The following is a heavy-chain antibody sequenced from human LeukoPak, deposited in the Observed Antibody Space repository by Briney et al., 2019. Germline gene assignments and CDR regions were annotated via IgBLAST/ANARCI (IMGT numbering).Heavy chain of an antibody. V-gene: IGHV3-23*01. CDR1: GFTFSNYA. CDR3: ARSGDYGESFDS. D-gene: IGHD4-17*01. J-gene: IGHJ4*02. CDR2: ISGSGGNT. Sequence: GGSLRLSCAASGFTFSNYAMNWVRQAPGKGLEWVSVISGSGGNTYYADSVKGRFTISRDNAKSSLYLQVNSLRAEDTALYYCARSGDYGESFDSWGQGTLVTVSS.